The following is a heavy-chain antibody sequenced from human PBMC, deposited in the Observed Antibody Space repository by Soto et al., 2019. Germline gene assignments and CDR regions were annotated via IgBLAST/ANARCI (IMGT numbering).Heavy chain of an antibody. Sequence: ASVKVSCKASGYTFTSYDINWVRQATGQGLEWMGWMNPNSGNTGYAQKFQGRVTMTRNTSISTAYMELSSLRSEDTAVYYCARLLRPPPYYYYYYYMDVWGKGTTVTVSS. J-gene: IGHJ6*03. CDR2: MNPNSGNT. CDR3: ARLLRPPPYYYYYYYMDV. V-gene: IGHV1-8*01. D-gene: IGHD3-16*01. CDR1: GYTFTSYD.